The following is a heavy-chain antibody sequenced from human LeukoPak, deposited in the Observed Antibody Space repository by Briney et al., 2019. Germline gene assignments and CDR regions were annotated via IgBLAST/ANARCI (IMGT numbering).Heavy chain of an antibody. Sequence: GGSLRLSCAASGFTFDDYAMHWVRQAPGKGLEWVSAISGSVVNTYYADSVKGRFTISRDNSKNTLYLQMNSLRAEDTAVYYCAKGRNQYCSSTSCYHDVFDVWGQGTMVTVSS. CDR3: AKGRNQYCSSTSCYHDVFDV. D-gene: IGHD2-2*01. V-gene: IGHV3-23*01. J-gene: IGHJ3*01. CDR2: ISGSVVNT. CDR1: GFTFDDYA.